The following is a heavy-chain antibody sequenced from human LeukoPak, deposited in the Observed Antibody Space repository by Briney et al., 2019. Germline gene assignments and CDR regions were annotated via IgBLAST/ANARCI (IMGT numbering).Heavy chain of an antibody. Sequence: KTGRSLRLSCAASGFTFSSYAMHWVRQAPGKGLEWVSSISSSSCYIYYADSVKGRFTISRDNAKNSLYLQMNSLRAEDTAVYYCARGETRWGFGELVDYWGQGTLVTVSS. J-gene: IGHJ4*02. V-gene: IGHV3-21*01. D-gene: IGHD3-10*01. CDR2: ISSSSCYI. CDR3: ARGETRWGFGELVDY. CDR1: GFTFSSYA.